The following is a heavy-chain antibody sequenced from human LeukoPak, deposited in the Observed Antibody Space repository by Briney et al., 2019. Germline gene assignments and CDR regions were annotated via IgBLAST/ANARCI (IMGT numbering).Heavy chain of an antibody. Sequence: GGSLRLPGAASGFTFSSYWMSWVRQAPGKGLEWLANKKQDGSEKHYVDSVKGRLTIARDNAKNSLFLQMNSLRAEDTAVYYCARGDFYGSGSSYHDAFDIWGQGTMVTVSS. J-gene: IGHJ3*02. D-gene: IGHD3-10*01. CDR1: GFTFSSYW. CDR2: KKQDGSEK. CDR3: ARGDFYGSGSSYHDAFDI. V-gene: IGHV3-7*03.